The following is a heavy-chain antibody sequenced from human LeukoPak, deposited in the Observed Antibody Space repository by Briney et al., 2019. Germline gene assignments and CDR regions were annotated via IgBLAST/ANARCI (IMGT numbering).Heavy chain of an antibody. J-gene: IGHJ4*02. V-gene: IGHV3-23*01. D-gene: IGHD4-23*01. CDR1: GFTFSSYA. CDR3: ARDEDGGNLPPRQY. Sequence: PGGSLRLSCAASGFTFSSYAMSWVRQAPGKGLEWVSAISGSGGSTYYADSVKGRFTISRDNSKNTLYLQMNSLRAEDTAVYYCARDEDGGNLPPRQYWGQGTLVTVSS. CDR2: ISGSGGST.